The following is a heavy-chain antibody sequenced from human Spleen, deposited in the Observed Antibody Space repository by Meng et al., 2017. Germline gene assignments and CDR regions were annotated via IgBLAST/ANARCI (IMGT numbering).Heavy chain of an antibody. D-gene: IGHD4-11*01. Sequence: GPLQESGPGPGRPSETLSLTCTVSGGSVSSGSYYWSWIRQPPGKGLEWIGYIYYSGSTNYNPSLKSRVTISVDTSKNQFSLKLSSVTAADTAVYYCARGPTTMAHDFDYWGQGTLVTVSS. CDR1: GGSVSSGSYY. CDR2: IYYSGST. CDR3: ARGPTTMAHDFDY. V-gene: IGHV4-61*01. J-gene: IGHJ4*02.